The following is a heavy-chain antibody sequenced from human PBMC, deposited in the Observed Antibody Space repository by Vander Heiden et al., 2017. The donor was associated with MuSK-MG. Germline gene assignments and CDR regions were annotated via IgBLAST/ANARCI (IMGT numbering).Heavy chain of an antibody. Sequence: QVQLVESGGGVVQPGRSLRLSCAASGFTFSRYAMHWVRQAPGKGLEWVAVISYDGSNKYYADSVKGRFTISRDNSKNTLYLQMNSLRAEDTAVYYCAQSGSYANGNYYYYMDVWGKGTTVTVSS. CDR3: AQSGSYANGNYYYYMDV. J-gene: IGHJ6*03. CDR1: GFTFSRYA. CDR2: ISYDGSNK. V-gene: IGHV3-30-3*01. D-gene: IGHD1-26*01.